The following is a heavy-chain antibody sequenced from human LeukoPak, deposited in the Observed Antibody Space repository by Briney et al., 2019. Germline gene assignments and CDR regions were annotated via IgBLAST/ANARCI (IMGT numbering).Heavy chain of an antibody. J-gene: IGHJ1*01. CDR1: GYTFTGYY. V-gene: IGHV1-2*02. CDR3: ARVWRYVAATGYFQH. Sequence: GASVKVSCKASGYTFTGYYMHWVRQAPGQGLEWMGWINPNSGGTNYAQKFQGRVTMTRDTSISTAYMELSRLRSDDTAVYYCARVWRYVAATGYFQHWGQGTLVTVSS. D-gene: IGHD6-19*01. CDR2: INPNSGGT.